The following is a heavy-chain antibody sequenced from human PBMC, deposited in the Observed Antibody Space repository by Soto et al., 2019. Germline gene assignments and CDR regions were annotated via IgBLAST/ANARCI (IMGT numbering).Heavy chain of an antibody. CDR3: ARGLYSSGFDY. D-gene: IGHD6-19*01. CDR2: IWYDGSNK. J-gene: IGHJ4*02. V-gene: IGHV3-33*01. Sequence: GGSLRLSCAASGFTFSSYGMHWVRQAPGKGLEWVAVIWYDGSNKYYADSVKGRFTISRDNSKNTLYLQMNSLRAEDTAVYYCARGLYSSGFDYWGQGTLVTVSS. CDR1: GFTFSSYG.